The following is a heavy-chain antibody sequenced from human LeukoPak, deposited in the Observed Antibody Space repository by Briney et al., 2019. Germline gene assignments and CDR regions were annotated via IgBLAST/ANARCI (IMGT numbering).Heavy chain of an antibody. CDR2: ISAYNGNT. CDR3: ARESGSYTEGRWLDP. CDR1: GYTFTSYG. D-gene: IGHD1-26*01. V-gene: IGHV1-18*01. Sequence: ASVKVSCKASGYTFTSYGISWVRQAPGQGLEWMGWISAYNGNTNYAQKLQGRVTMTTDTSTSTAYMELRSLRSDDTAVYYCARESGSYTEGRWLDPWGQGTLVTVSS. J-gene: IGHJ5*02.